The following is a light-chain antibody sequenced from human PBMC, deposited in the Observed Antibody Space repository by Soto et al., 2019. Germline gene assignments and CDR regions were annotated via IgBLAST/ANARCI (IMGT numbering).Light chain of an antibody. Sequence: DIQMTQSPSTLSASVGDRVIITCRASQSISTWLAWFQQKPGKAPKLLISKASSLESGVPSRFSGSGSGVEFTLTISDLQPDDFATYHCQQYSSYSWTFGQGTKVGIK. CDR2: KAS. V-gene: IGKV1-5*03. CDR3: QQYSSYSWT. J-gene: IGKJ1*01. CDR1: QSISTW.